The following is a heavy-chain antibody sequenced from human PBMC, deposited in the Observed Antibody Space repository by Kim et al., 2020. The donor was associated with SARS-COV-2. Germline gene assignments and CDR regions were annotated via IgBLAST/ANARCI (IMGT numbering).Heavy chain of an antibody. Sequence: GGYLRLSCAASGYSINTFAMSWVRQAPGKGLEWVSAITKYDGRTYYADSVRGRFTISRDNSKNTVYLQMDSLRAEDTGLYYCAKDHPSSGWPTFYYWCQGTLVTVSS. CDR1: GYSINTFA. J-gene: IGHJ4*02. CDR2: ITKYDGRT. D-gene: IGHD6-19*01. CDR3: AKDHPSSGWPTFYY. V-gene: IGHV3-23*01.